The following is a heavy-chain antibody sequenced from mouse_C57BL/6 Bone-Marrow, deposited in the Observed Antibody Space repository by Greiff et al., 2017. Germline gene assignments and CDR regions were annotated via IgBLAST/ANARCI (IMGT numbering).Heavy chain of an antibody. CDR2: ISSGGSYT. V-gene: IGHV5-6*01. Sequence: EVQLVESGGDLVKPGGSLKLSCAASGFTFSSYGMSWVRQTPDKRLEWIATISSGGSYTYYPDSVKGRFTISRDTAKNPLYLQMSSLKSEDTAMYYCARLDSSGYFDYWGQGTTLADSS. D-gene: IGHD3-2*02. J-gene: IGHJ2*01. CDR3: ARLDSSGYFDY. CDR1: GFTFSSYG.